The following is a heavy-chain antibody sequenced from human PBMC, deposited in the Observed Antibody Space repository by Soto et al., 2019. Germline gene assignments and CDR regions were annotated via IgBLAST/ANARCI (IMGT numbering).Heavy chain of an antibody. V-gene: IGHV3-48*03. Sequence: EVQLVESGGALVQPGGSLRLSCTASGFDFSGSEMNWFRQAPGKGLEWVAYITGSGGVMFHADSVKGRFSISRDNAKNSLFLEMSDLTADDTGVYYCAKVAPFILGSPLWGQGTLVTVSS. CDR2: ITGSGGVM. J-gene: IGHJ4*02. CDR1: GFDFSGSE. CDR3: AKVAPFILGSPL. D-gene: IGHD2-21*01.